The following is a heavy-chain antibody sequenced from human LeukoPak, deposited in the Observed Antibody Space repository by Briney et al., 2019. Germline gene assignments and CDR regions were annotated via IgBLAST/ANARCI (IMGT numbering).Heavy chain of an antibody. Sequence: SQTLALTSPVPGGSISSCGFSRSWIRQPPGKGLEWIGNIYHSGSTYYNPSLKSRGTISVDRSKNQFSLKLSSVIAADTDVYLCARDRVQPAAYFDYW. D-gene: IGHD2-2*01. V-gene: IGHV4-30-2*01. CDR3: ARDRVQPAAYFDY. CDR1: GGSISSCGFS. CDR2: IYHSGST. J-gene: IGHJ4*01.